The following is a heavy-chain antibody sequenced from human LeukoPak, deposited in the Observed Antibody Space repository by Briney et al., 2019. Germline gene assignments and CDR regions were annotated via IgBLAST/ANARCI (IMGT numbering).Heavy chain of an antibody. D-gene: IGHD6-19*01. CDR3: AKDPRLFAVAGTGFDY. V-gene: IGHV3-30*18. J-gene: IGHJ4*02. CDR2: ISYDGSNK. CDR1: GFTFSSYG. Sequence: GGSLRLSCAASGFTFSSYGMHWVRQAPGKGLEWVAVISYDGSNKYYADSVKGRFTISRDNSKNTLYLQMNSLRAEDTAVYYCAKDPRLFAVAGTGFDYWGQGTLVTVSS.